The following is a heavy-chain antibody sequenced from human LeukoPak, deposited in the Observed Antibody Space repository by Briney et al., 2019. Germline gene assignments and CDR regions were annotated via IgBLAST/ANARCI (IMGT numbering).Heavy chain of an antibody. CDR3: ARAVYGFDAFDI. CDR1: GXTFSSYS. Sequence: GGSLRLSCAASGXTFSSYSMNWVRQAPGKGLEWVSSLSSSSSYIYYADPVKGRFTISRDNAKNSLYLQMNSLRAEDTAVYYCARAVYGFDAFDIWGQGTMVTVSS. J-gene: IGHJ3*02. CDR2: LSSSSSYI. V-gene: IGHV3-21*01. D-gene: IGHD4-17*01.